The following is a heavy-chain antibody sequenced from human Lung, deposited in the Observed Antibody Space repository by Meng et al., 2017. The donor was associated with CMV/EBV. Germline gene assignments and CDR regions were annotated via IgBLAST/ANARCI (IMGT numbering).Heavy chain of an antibody. V-gene: IGHV1-69*10. CDR3: ARVNGAATGTGAATLYYYYAMDV. CDR2: IIPMLAIA. J-gene: IGHJ6*02. D-gene: IGHD1-1*01. Sequence: ISWVRQAPGQRLTCMGGIIPMLAIANYAREFQDRVTITADKSTGTSYMELSSLRSEDTAVYYCARVNGAATGTGAATLYYYYAMDVWGRGTTVTVSS.